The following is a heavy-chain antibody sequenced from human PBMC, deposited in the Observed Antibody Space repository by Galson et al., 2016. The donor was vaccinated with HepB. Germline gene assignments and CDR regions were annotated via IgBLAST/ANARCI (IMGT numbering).Heavy chain of an antibody. CDR2: IDPSDSET. Sequence: SGAEVKKPGESLRISCKGSGYSFATYWISWVRQMPGKGLEWMGRIDPSDSETNYSPSFQGHVTISADKSISTACLQWSTLKASDTAMYYCTRSTRRYCSGGTCYPIDAFDLWGQGTMVTVSS. J-gene: IGHJ3*01. CDR3: TRSTRRYCSGGTCYPIDAFDL. V-gene: IGHV5-10-1*01. CDR1: GYSFATYW. D-gene: IGHD2-15*01.